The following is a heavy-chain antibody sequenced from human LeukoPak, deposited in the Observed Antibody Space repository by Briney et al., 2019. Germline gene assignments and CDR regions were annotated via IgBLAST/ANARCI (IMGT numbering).Heavy chain of an antibody. D-gene: IGHD3-10*01. J-gene: IGHJ3*02. CDR1: GYTFTSYY. CDR2: INPNSGGT. Sequence: GASVKVSCKASGYTFTSYYMHWVRQAPGQGLEWMGWINPNSGGTNYAQKSQGRVTMTRDTSISTAYMELSRLRSDDTAVYYCAREGYSGRFDIWGQGTMVTVSS. CDR3: AREGYSGRFDI. V-gene: IGHV1-2*02.